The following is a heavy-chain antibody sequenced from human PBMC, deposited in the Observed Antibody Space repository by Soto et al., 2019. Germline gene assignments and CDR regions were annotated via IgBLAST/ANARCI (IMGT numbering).Heavy chain of an antibody. D-gene: IGHD3-16*02. J-gene: IGHJ4*02. V-gene: IGHV4-34*01. CDR3: ARGRTYYDYVWGSYRYDY. CDR1: GGSFIGYY. Sequence: SETLSLTCAVYGGSFIGYYWSWIRQPPGKGLEWIGEINHSGSTNYNPSLKSRVTISVDTSKNQFSLKLSSVTAADTAVYYCARGRTYYDYVWGSYRYDYWGQGTLVTVSS. CDR2: INHSGST.